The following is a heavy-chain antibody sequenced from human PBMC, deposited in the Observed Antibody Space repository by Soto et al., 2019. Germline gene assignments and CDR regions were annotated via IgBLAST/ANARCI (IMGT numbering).Heavy chain of an antibody. CDR2: ISGSGGST. V-gene: IGHV3-23*01. CDR1: GFTFSSYA. CDR3: AKAYGLEQYIWGSRKTYYYYGMDV. J-gene: IGHJ6*02. D-gene: IGHD1-1*01. Sequence: GGSLRLSCAASGFTFSSYAMSWVRQAPGKGLEWVSAISGSGGSTYYADSVKGRFTISRDNSKNTLYLQMNSLRAEDTAVYYCAKAYGLEQYIWGSRKTYYYYGMDVWGQGTTVTVSS.